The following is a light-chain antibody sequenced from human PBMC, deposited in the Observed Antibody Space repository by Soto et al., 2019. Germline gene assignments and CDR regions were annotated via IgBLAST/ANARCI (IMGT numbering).Light chain of an antibody. Sequence: EIVMTQSPATLSVSPGERATLSCRASQSVSSILAWYQQKPGQAPRLLIYGASTRATGIPARFSGSGSGTEFPLTISILQSEDFAVYYGQQYNNSLTFGGGTKVEIK. V-gene: IGKV3-15*01. J-gene: IGKJ4*01. CDR3: QQYNNSLT. CDR2: GAS. CDR1: QSVSSI.